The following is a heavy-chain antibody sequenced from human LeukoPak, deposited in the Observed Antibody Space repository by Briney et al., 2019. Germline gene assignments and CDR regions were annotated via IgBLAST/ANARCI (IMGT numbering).Heavy chain of an antibody. CDR1: GFTFDNYG. V-gene: IGHV3-20*04. Sequence: GGSLRLSCAASGFTFDNYGMSWVRQVPGKGLEWVSSINGNGGSTAYADSVKGRFTISRDNGKNSLYLQMNSLRAEDTAFYYCARHDFWSGFKGGDYWGQGTLVTVSS. CDR2: INGNGGST. J-gene: IGHJ4*02. CDR3: ARHDFWSGFKGGDY. D-gene: IGHD3-3*01.